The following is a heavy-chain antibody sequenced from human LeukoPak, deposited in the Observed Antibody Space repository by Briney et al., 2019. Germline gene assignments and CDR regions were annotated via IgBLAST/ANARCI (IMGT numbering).Heavy chain of an antibody. CDR1: GYTFTSYY. Sequence: GASVTVSCKASGYTFTSYYMHWLRQAPGQGLEWMGWINPNSGGTNYAQKFQGRVTMTRDTSISTAYMELRSLRSDDTAVYYCARGHHFSDLYYYGSGNYYTRFDYWGQGTLVTVSS. J-gene: IGHJ4*02. V-gene: IGHV1-2*02. CDR2: INPNSGGT. D-gene: IGHD3-10*01. CDR3: ARGHHFSDLYYYGSGNYYTRFDY.